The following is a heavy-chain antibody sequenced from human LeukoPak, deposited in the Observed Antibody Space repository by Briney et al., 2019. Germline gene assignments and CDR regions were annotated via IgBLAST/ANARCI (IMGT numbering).Heavy chain of an antibody. CDR1: GFTVSSNY. V-gene: IGHV3-66*02. D-gene: IGHD3-22*01. Sequence: GGSLRLSCAASGFTVSSNYMSWVRQAPGKGLEWVSVIYSGGSTYYADSVKGRFTISRDNSKNTLYLQMNSLRAEDTAVYYCARICYERCYYDSSGYFFDYWGQGTLVTVSS. J-gene: IGHJ4*02. CDR3: ARICYERCYYDSSGYFFDY. CDR2: IYSGGST.